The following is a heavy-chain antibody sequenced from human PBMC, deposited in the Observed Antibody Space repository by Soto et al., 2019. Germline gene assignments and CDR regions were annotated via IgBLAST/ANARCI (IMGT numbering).Heavy chain of an antibody. D-gene: IGHD1-1*01. V-gene: IGHV1-8*01. CDR3: ASGLPECPNCRHMDV. CDR2: MNPNSGNT. J-gene: IGHJ6*03. Sequence: QVQLVQSGAEVKKPGASVKVSCKASGYTFTSYDINWVRQATGQGLEWMGWMNPNSGNTGYAQKFQGRVTMTRNTSKSKAYMDLTSLTSEDTAVYYGASGLPECPNCRHMDVWGKGTTITVSS. CDR1: GYTFTSYD.